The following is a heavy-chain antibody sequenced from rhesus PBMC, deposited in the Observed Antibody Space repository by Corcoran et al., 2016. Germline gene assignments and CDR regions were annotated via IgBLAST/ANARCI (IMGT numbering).Heavy chain of an antibody. Sequence: QVQLVQSGAEVKKPGASVKVSCKASGYTFPAYYMQWVRPAPGQGLEWMGRINPKTGGTDYAQKFQDRVTMTRDTSTSTAYMELSSLRSEDTAVYYCARGRSYYYGSGYYGYYFDYWGQGVLVTVSS. CDR2: INPKTGGT. J-gene: IGHJ4*01. V-gene: IGHV1-138*01. D-gene: IGHD3-28*01. CDR1: GYTFPAYY. CDR3: ARGRSYYYGSGYYGYYFDY.